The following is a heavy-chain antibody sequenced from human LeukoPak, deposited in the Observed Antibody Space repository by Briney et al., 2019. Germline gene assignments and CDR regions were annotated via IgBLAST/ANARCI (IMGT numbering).Heavy chain of an antibody. CDR1: GYSFSNYG. Sequence: ASVTDSFKASGYSFSNYGISWVRQAPGQGLEWMGWISGYSGNTNYATNLQGRVTITTYTSTSTAYMELRSLTSADTGTYYCARVGATFGDPLEFDSWAQGTLVTVSS. CDR2: ISGYSGNT. D-gene: IGHD1-26*01. CDR3: ARVGATFGDPLEFDS. J-gene: IGHJ4*02. V-gene: IGHV1-18*01.